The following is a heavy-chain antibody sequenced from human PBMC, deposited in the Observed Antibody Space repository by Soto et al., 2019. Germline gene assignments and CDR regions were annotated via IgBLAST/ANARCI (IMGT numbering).Heavy chain of an antibody. CDR3: ARPYSSGWYGDLDY. Sequence: QVQLVESGGGVVQPGRSLRLSCTASGFTFSSYAMHWVRQAPGKGLEWVAVISYDGSNKYYADSVKGRFIISRDNSKNTMYLQMNSLRVEDTAVYYCARPYSSGWYGDLDYWGQGTLVTVSS. CDR2: ISYDGSNK. J-gene: IGHJ4*02. D-gene: IGHD6-19*01. V-gene: IGHV3-30-3*01. CDR1: GFTFSSYA.